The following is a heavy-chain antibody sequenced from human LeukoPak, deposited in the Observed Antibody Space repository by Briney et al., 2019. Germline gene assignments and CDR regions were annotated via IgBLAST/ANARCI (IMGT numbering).Heavy chain of an antibody. V-gene: IGHV3-21*01. CDR2: ISSSSSYI. CDR1: GFTFSSYS. CDR3: VKDLIRDKWFGES. J-gene: IGHJ5*02. Sequence: PGGSLRLSCAASGFTFSSYSMNWVRQAPGKGLEWVSFISSSSSYIYYADSVKGRFTISRDNAKNSLYLQMNSLRREDTAMYYCVKDLIRDKWFGESWGQGTLVTVSS. D-gene: IGHD3-10*01.